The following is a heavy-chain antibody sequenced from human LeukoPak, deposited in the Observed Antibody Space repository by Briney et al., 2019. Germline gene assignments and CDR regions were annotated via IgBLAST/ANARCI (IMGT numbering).Heavy chain of an antibody. D-gene: IGHD2-2*02. CDR1: GGSISSGGYY. Sequence: SQTLSLTCTVSGGSISSGGYYWSWIRQHPGKGLEWIGYIYYSGSTYYNPSLKSRVTISVDTSKNQFSLKLSSVTAADTAVYYCARLIVPAAIQGIYFYYNGMDVWGQGTTVTVSS. CDR2: IYYSGST. CDR3: ARLIVPAAIQGIYFYYNGMDV. J-gene: IGHJ6*02. V-gene: IGHV4-31*03.